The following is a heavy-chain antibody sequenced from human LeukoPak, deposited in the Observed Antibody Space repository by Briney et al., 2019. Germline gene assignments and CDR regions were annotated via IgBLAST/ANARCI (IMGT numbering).Heavy chain of an antibody. CDR2: ISGSGCST. V-gene: IGHV3-23*01. CDR1: GFTFSSYD. J-gene: IGHJ4*02. Sequence: GGSLRLSCAASGFTFSSYDMSWVRQAPGKGLEWVSAISGSGCSTYYADSVKGRFTISRDNSKNTLYLQMNSLRAEDTAVYYCAKSPDIVVVPAAALFDYWGQGTLVTVSS. D-gene: IGHD2-2*01. CDR3: AKSPDIVVVPAAALFDY.